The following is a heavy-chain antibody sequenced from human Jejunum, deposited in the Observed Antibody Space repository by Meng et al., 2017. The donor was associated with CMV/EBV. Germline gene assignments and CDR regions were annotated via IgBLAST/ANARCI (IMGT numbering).Heavy chain of an antibody. V-gene: IGHV3-23*01. D-gene: IGHD6-6*01. J-gene: IGHJ4*02. CDR1: GFTFSGYA. Sequence: CGDSGFTFSGYAMSWARQAPGKGPEWVSAINSGGTGTYYADSVKGRFTISRDNSKSTVFLHMNSLRAEDTAVYYCGKVRVSATRTFDYWGQGTLVTVSS. CDR2: INSGGTGT. CDR3: GKVRVSATRTFDY.